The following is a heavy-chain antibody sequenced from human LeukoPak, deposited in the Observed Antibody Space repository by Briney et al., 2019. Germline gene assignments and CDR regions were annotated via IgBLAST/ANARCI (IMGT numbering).Heavy chain of an antibody. CDR1: GYPFTGYY. J-gene: IGHJ5*02. D-gene: IGHD6-13*01. V-gene: IGHV1-2*02. Sequence: GASVKVSCKASGYPFTGYYMHWVRQAPGQGLEWMGWINPNSGGTNYAQKFQGRVTMTRDTSISTAYMELSRLRSDDTAVYYCARDGVAAAGTNPLHNWFDPWGQGTLVTVSS. CDR2: INPNSGGT. CDR3: ARDGVAAAGTNPLHNWFDP.